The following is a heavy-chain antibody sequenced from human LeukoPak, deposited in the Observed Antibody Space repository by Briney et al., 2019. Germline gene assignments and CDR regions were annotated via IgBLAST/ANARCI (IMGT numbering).Heavy chain of an antibody. CDR1: GGSISSYY. V-gene: IGHV4-59*01. J-gene: IGHJ3*02. CDR3: ARAKGGTARAYDAFDI. CDR2: IYYSGST. D-gene: IGHD1-26*01. Sequence: SETLSLTCTVSGGSISSYYWNWIRQPPGKGLEWLGYIYYSGSTNYNPSLKSRVTISVDTSKNQFSLKLSSVTAADTAVYYCARAKGGTARAYDAFDIWGQGTMVTVSS.